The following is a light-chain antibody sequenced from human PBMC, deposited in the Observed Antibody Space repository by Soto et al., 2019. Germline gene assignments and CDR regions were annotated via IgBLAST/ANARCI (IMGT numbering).Light chain of an antibody. V-gene: IGKV3-20*01. CDR3: QHYGSPGT. Sequence: EIVLTQSPGTLSLSPGERATLSCRASQSVSSTYLAWFQQKPGQAPRLLIYGASSRPTGIPDSISGGASAKYFPITSRLVDPDFVALYCCQHYGSPGTFGRGTKVDIK. J-gene: IGKJ4*02. CDR1: QSVSSTY. CDR2: GAS.